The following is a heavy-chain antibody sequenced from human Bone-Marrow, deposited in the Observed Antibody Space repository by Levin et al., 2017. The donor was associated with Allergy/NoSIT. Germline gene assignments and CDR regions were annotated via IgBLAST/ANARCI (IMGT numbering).Heavy chain of an antibody. V-gene: IGHV1-69*06. D-gene: IGHD2-2*01. CDR2: IIPRFAAT. CDR1: GGIFSSFA. CDR3: ARDGEHIVVVPAAEKSFYYYSYMDV. J-gene: IGHJ6*03. Sequence: PMASVKVSCKTSGGIFSSFALSWVRQAPGQGPEWLGGIIPRFAATNYAQKFHGRITITADKSTSTASMELSSLRSEDTAVYYCARDGEHIVVVPAAEKSFYYYSYMDVWDKGTTVIVSS.